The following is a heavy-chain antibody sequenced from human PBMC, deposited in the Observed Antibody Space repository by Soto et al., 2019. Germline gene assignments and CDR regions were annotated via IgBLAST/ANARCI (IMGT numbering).Heavy chain of an antibody. CDR3: ARDAGIAAADSYYYYGMDV. Sequence: SETLSLTCTVSGGSISSYYWSWIRQPPGKGLEWIGYIYYSGSTNYNPSPKSRVTISVDTSKNQFSLKLSSVTAADTAVYYCARDAGIAAADSYYYYGMDVWGQGTTVTVSS. D-gene: IGHD6-13*01. CDR1: GGSISSYY. V-gene: IGHV4-59*01. CDR2: IYYSGST. J-gene: IGHJ6*02.